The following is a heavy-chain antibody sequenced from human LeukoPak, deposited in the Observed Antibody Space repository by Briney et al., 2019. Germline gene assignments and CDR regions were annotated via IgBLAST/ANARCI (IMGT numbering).Heavy chain of an antibody. V-gene: IGHV3-7*01. CDR2: IKQDGSEK. CDR3: ARDRGSRGYYYYYVDV. D-gene: IGHD6-25*01. J-gene: IGHJ6*03. CDR1: RFTFSNYW. Sequence: GGSLRLSCAASRFTFSNYWMSWVRQAPGKGLEWVANIKQDGSEKYYVDSVKGRFTISRDNAKNSLYLQMNSLRAEDTALYYCARDRGSRGYYYYYVDVWGKGTTVTVSS.